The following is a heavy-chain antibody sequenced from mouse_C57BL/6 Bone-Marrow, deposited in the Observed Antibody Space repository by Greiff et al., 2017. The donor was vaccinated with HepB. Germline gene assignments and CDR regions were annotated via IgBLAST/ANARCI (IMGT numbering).Heavy chain of an antibody. J-gene: IGHJ2*01. CDR2: INPSNGGT. CDR3: ARWAVTTGPSFDY. D-gene: IGHD2-2*01. CDR1: GYTFTSYW. Sequence: VQLQQPGPELVKPGASVKLSCKASGYTFTSYWMHWVKQRPGQGLEWIGNINPSNGGTNYNEKFKSKATLTVDKSSSTAYMQLSSLTSEDSAVYYCARWAVTTGPSFDYWGQGTTLTVSS. V-gene: IGHV1-53*01.